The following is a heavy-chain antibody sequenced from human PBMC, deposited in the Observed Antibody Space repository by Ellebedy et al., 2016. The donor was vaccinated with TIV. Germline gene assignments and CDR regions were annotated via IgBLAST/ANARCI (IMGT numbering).Heavy chain of an antibody. Sequence: AASVKVSCKASGYTFASSEMHWVRQAPGQRLEWMGWINAGNGNTYYSQKFQGRVTITRDTSVSIAYMDLSSLRSEDTAVYYCASEGSGTYAYGYWGQGTLVIVSS. CDR1: GYTFASSE. CDR3: ASEGSGTYAYGY. CDR2: INAGNGNT. V-gene: IGHV1-3*01. D-gene: IGHD3-10*01. J-gene: IGHJ4*02.